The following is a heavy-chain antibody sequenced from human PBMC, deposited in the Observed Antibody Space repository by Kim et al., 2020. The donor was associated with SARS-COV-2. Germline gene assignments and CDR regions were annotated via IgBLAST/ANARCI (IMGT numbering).Heavy chain of an antibody. CDR2: ST. Sequence: STYYADSVKGRFTISRDISKTTVYLQMNSLRAEDTAVYYCARIAAAGPLDYWGQGTRVTVSS. J-gene: IGHJ4*02. V-gene: IGHV3-66*01. D-gene: IGHD6-13*01. CDR3: ARIAAAGPLDY.